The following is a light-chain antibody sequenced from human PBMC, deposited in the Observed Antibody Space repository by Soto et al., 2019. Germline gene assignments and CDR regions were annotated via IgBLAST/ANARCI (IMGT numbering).Light chain of an antibody. J-gene: IGLJ3*02. CDR1: SSNIGAGYD. CDR2: GST. Sequence: QSVLTQPPSVSGAPGQRVTISCTGSSSNIGAGYDVHWYQHLPGTAPKLLIYGSTNRPSGVPDRFSGSKSGTSASLAITGLQAEDEADYYCQSHDTSLGVVWVFGGGTQLTVL. V-gene: IGLV1-40*01. CDR3: QSHDTSLGVVWV.